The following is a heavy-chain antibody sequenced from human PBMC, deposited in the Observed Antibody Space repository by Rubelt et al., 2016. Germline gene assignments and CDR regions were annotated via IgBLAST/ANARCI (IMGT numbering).Heavy chain of an antibody. Sequence: GLEWVSLIRGSGGSTYYADSVKGRFTISRDNPKNTLFLVMNSLRVEDTAVYYCAKVSGYSFGSPIDYWGQGTLVTVSS. J-gene: IGHJ4*02. CDR3: AKVSGYSFGSPIDY. V-gene: IGHV3-23*01. D-gene: IGHD5-18*01. CDR2: IRGSGGST.